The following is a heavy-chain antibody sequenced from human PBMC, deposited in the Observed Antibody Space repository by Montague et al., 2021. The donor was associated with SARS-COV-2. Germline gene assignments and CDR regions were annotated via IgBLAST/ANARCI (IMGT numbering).Heavy chain of an antibody. D-gene: IGHD3-16*01. CDR3: ASDGADDAYAYYYELDV. V-gene: IGHV4-4*07. Sequence: SETLSLTCTVSGASISTNYYSWIRLPARTKLEWMGRLYTSGSTSXXHSXXXRVPITIATSKNHFSFNLSSMTAADTAVYYCASDGADDAYAYYYELDVWGQGTAVTVSS. CDR2: LYTSGST. J-gene: IGHJ6*02. CDR1: GASISTNY.